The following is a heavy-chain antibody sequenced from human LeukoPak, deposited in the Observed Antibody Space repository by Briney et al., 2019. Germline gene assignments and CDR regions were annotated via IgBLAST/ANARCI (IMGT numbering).Heavy chain of an antibody. D-gene: IGHD5-12*01. CDR3: ARDGYSGYVAAFDI. J-gene: IGHJ3*02. CDR1: GRTFSSYA. Sequence: SVKVSCKASGRTFSSYAISWVRQAPGQGLEWMGGIIPIFGTANYAQKFQGRVTITADKSTSTAYMELSSLRSEDTAVYYCARDGYSGYVAAFDIWGQGTMVTVSS. V-gene: IGHV1-69*06. CDR2: IIPIFGTA.